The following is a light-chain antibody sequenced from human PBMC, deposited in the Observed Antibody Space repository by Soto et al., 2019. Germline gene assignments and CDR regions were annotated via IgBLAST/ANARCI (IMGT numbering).Light chain of an antibody. V-gene: IGKV1-39*01. J-gene: IGKJ2*01. CDR3: QQSFTIPYT. Sequence: DIQMTQSPSPLSASVGDRVTITCRASQSVRTYLNWYQRKPGKAPKVLIYGASALQSGVPSRFSGSGSGTDFTLTVSSLQPEDFATYYCQQSFTIPYTFGQGTKLEIK. CDR1: QSVRTY. CDR2: GAS.